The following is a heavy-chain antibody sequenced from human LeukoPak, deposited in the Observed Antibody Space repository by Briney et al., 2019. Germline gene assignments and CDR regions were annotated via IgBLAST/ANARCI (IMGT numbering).Heavy chain of an antibody. V-gene: IGHV1-2*06. CDR3: ARDGGYYYDSSGKDY. CDR2: INPNSGGT. D-gene: IGHD3-22*01. Sequence: ASVKVSCKASGYTFTGYYMHWVRQAPGQGLEWMGRINPNSGGTSYAQKFQGRVTMTRDTSISTAYMELSRLRSDDTAAYYCARDGGYYYDSSGKDYWGQGTLVTVSS. CDR1: GYTFTGYY. J-gene: IGHJ4*02.